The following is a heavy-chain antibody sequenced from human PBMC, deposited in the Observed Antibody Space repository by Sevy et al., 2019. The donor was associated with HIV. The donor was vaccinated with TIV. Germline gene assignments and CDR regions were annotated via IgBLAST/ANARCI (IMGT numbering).Heavy chain of an antibody. J-gene: IGHJ4*02. CDR3: AKAENRPYSSGWYDY. V-gene: IGHV3-9*01. CDR2: ISWHSANI. Sequence: GGSLRLSCAASGFTFDDYAMHWVRQAPGKDLEWVSGISWHSANIGYADSVKGRFTISRDNAKNSLYLQMNSLRAEDTALNYCAKAENRPYSSGWYDYWGQGTLVTVSS. D-gene: IGHD6-19*01. CDR1: GFTFDDYA.